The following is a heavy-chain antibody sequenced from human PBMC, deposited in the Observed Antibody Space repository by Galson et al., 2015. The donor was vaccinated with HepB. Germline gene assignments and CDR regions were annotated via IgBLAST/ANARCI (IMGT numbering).Heavy chain of an antibody. V-gene: IGHV4-39*01. CDR2: IYYGGRT. D-gene: IGHD2-8*01. CDR3: ARPLVLNGRFKPGVGPFHI. CDR1: GVSISSSLYY. Sequence: ETLSLTCAVSGVSISSSLYYWGWIRQSPKKGLEWIGSIYYGGRTYFSPSLQSRVAMSVDTSKNQLSLTLSSATAADTAVYYCARPLVLNGRFKPGVGPFHIWGHGTMVTVSA. J-gene: IGHJ3*02.